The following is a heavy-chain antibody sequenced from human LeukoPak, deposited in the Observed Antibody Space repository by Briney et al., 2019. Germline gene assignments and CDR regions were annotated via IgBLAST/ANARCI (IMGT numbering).Heavy chain of an antibody. J-gene: IGHJ2*01. V-gene: IGHV4-34*01. D-gene: IGHD2-15*01. CDR2: INHSGST. Sequence: SETLSLTCAVYGGSFSGYYWSWIRQPPGKGLEWIGEINHSGSTNYNPSLKSRVTISVDTSKNQFSLKLSSVTAADTAVYYCARGFLNRKRVAATPYWYFDLWGRGTLVTVS. CDR1: GGSFSGYY. CDR3: ARGFLNRKRVAATPYWYFDL.